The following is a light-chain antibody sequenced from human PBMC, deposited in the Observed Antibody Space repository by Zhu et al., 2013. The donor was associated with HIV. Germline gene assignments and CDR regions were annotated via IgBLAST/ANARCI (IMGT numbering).Light chain of an antibody. CDR3: QQYYSPVT. CDR1: QSVLYSSNNKNY. J-gene: IGKJ4*01. CDR2: WAS. Sequence: DIVMTQSPDSLAVSLGERATINCKSSQSVLYSSNNKNYLAWYQQNPGQPPKLLIYWASTRESGVPDRFSGSGSGTEFTLTISSLQAEDVAVYFCQQYYSPVTFGGGTKVEI. V-gene: IGKV4-1*01.